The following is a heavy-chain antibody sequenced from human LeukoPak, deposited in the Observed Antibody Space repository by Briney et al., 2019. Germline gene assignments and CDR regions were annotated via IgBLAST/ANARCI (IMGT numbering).Heavy chain of an antibody. Sequence: SETLSLTCTVSGGSVSSGSYYWSWIRQPPGKGLEWIGYIYYSGSTNYNPSPKSRVTISVDTSKNQFSLKLSSVTAADTAVYYCARDMVRGPLDYWGQGTLVTVSS. CDR3: ARDMVRGPLDY. V-gene: IGHV4-61*01. CDR2: IYYSGST. D-gene: IGHD3-10*01. CDR1: GGSVSSGSYY. J-gene: IGHJ4*02.